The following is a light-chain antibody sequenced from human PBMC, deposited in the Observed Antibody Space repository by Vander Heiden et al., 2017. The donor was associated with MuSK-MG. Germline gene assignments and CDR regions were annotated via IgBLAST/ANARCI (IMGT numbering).Light chain of an antibody. J-gene: IGKJ5*01. CDR1: QSISSNY. Sequence: EIVLTQSPGTLSLSPGERATLSCRASQSISSNYLAWYQQKPGQAPRLLIYGASNRATDIPDRFSGSGSGTDFTLSISGLEPEDFALYYCQQCDSSSPITFGQGTRLEIK. CDR3: QQCDSSSPIT. CDR2: GAS. V-gene: IGKV3-20*01.